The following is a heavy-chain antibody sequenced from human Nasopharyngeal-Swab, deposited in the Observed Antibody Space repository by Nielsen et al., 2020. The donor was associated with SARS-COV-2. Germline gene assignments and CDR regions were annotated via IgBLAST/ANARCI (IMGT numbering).Heavy chain of an antibody. CDR3: ARDPAGDYGDYPYHDY. Sequence: ASVQVSLKASRYTFTSYVLHWLRQAPGQRFEWMGWINAGNGNTKYSQKFQGRVTITRDTSASTAYMELSSPRSEDTAVYYCARDPAGDYGDYPYHDYWGQGTLVTGSS. CDR2: INAGNGNT. D-gene: IGHD4-17*01. V-gene: IGHV1-3*01. J-gene: IGHJ4*02. CDR1: RYTFTSYV.